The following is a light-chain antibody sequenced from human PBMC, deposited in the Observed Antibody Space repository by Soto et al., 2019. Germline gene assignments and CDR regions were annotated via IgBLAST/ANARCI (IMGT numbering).Light chain of an antibody. CDR2: DAS. V-gene: IGKV3-11*01. CDR3: QQRNYWPIT. Sequence: ELVLTQSPATLSLSPGESATLXXRASQSIGTFFAWYQQKPGQAPRLXIYDASNRATGIPDRFSGSGAGTDFTLTINSLEPEDFAVYYCQQRNYWPITFGQGTRLEIK. J-gene: IGKJ5*01. CDR1: QSIGTF.